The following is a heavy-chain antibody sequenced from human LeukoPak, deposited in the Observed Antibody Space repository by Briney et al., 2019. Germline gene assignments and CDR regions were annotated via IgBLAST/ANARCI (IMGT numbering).Heavy chain of an antibody. J-gene: IGHJ6*02. CDR1: GGSFSGYY. V-gene: IGHV4-34*01. CDR3: ASQGTYYDFWSGYRDVDV. D-gene: IGHD3-3*01. CDR2: INHSGST. Sequence: PSETLSLTCAVYGGSFSGYYWSWIRQPPGKGLEWIGEINHSGSTNYNPSLKSRVTISVDTSKNQFSLKLSSVTAADTAVYYCASQGTYYDFWSGYRDVDVWGQGTTATVSS.